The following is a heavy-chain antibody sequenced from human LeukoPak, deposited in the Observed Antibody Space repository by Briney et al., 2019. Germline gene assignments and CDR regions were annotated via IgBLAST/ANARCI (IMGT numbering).Heavy chain of an antibody. D-gene: IGHD3-22*01. CDR1: GFTFSSYG. Sequence: GGSLRLSCAASGFTFSSYGMHWVRQAPGKGLEWVAVISYDGSNKYYADSVKGRFTISRDNSKNTLYLQMNSLRAEDTAVYYCAKANSYDSSGHYAYWGQGTLVTVSS. CDR3: AKANSYDSSGHYAY. CDR2: ISYDGSNK. V-gene: IGHV3-30*18. J-gene: IGHJ4*02.